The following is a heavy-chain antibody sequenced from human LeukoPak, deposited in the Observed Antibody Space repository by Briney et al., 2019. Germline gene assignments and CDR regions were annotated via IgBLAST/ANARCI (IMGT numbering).Heavy chain of an antibody. Sequence: SGGSLRLSCAASGFTFSSYAMSWVRQAPGKGLEWVSAISGSGGSTYYVDSVKGRFAISRDNSKNTLYLQMNSLRAEDTAVYYCAKPKDIFDYWGQGTLVTVSS. CDR1: GFTFSSYA. J-gene: IGHJ4*02. CDR3: AKPKDIFDY. CDR2: ISGSGGST. V-gene: IGHV3-23*01.